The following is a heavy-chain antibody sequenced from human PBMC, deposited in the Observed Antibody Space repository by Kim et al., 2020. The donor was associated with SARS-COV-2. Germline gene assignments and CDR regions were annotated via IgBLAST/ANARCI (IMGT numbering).Heavy chain of an antibody. CDR3: ARDLGSSGWFRFDP. J-gene: IGHJ5*02. V-gene: IGHV7-4-1*02. CDR1: GYTFTSYA. CDR2: INTNTGNP. Sequence: ASVKVSCKASGYTFTSYAMNWVRQAPGQGLEWMGWINTNTGNPTYAQGFTGRFVFSLDTSVSTAYLQISSLKAEDTAVYYCARDLGSSGWFRFDPWGQGTLVTVSS. D-gene: IGHD6-19*01.